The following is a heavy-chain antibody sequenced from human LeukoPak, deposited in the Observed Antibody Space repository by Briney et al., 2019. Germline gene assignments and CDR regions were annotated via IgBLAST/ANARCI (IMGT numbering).Heavy chain of an antibody. Sequence: SETLSLTCAVYGGSFSGYYWSWLRQPPGKGLEWIGEINHSGSTNYNPSLKSRVTISVDTSKNQFSLKLSSVTAADTAVYYCAIDYGSGSYSNWFDPWGQGTLVTVSS. D-gene: IGHD3-10*01. J-gene: IGHJ5*02. V-gene: IGHV4-34*01. CDR3: AIDYGSGSYSNWFDP. CDR2: INHSGST. CDR1: GGSFSGYY.